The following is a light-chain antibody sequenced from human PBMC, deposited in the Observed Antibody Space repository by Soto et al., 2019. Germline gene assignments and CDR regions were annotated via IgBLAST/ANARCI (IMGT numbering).Light chain of an antibody. J-gene: IGKJ1*01. CDR2: GVS. Sequence: DIQMTQSPSSLSASVGDRVTITCRASQGIRNELGWYQQKPGRAPKRLIYGVSNLHSGVPSRFSGSASGTEFTLTISSLQPEDSATYYCLQHNTYPWTFGQGTKVEVK. V-gene: IGKV1-17*01. CDR1: QGIRNE. CDR3: LQHNTYPWT.